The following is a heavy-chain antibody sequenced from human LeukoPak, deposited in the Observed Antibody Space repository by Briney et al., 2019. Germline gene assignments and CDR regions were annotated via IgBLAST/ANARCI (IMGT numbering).Heavy chain of an antibody. CDR2: INPSGGST. D-gene: IGHD3-10*01. CDR1: GYIFTNYY. J-gene: IGHJ4*02. CDR3: ARDHGSAYYRAPRH. Sequence: ASVKVSCKASGYIFTNYYMHWVRQPPGQGLEWMGTINPSGGSTTYAQKFQGRVTMTRDTSTSTVYMELSSLRSEGTAVYYCARDHGSAYYRAPRHWGQGTLVTVSS. V-gene: IGHV1-46*01.